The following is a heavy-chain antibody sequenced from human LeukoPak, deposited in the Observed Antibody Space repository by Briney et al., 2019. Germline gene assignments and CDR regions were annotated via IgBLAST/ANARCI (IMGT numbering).Heavy chain of an antibody. Sequence: ASVKVSCKASGYTFTSYDINWVRQATGQGLEWMGWMNPNSGNTGYAQKFQGRVTMTRNTSISTAYMELSSLRSDDTAVYYCARDFYQLLSSYYYYYGMDVWGQGTTVTVSS. CDR3: ARDFYQLLSSYYYYYGMDV. CDR1: GYTFTSYD. D-gene: IGHD2-2*01. J-gene: IGHJ6*02. CDR2: MNPNSGNT. V-gene: IGHV1-8*01.